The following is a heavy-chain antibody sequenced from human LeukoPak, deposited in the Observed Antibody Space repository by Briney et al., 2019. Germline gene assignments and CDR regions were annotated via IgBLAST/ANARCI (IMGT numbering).Heavy chain of an antibody. V-gene: IGHV3-33*03. J-gene: IGHJ4*02. CDR3: AKDRGVTPIPFDY. Sequence: GGSLRLSCAASGFTFSSYGMHWVRRAPARGLEWVAVIWYDGSNKYYADSVKGRFTISRDISKNRLYLQMNSLRAEDTAIYYCAKDRGVTPIPFDYWGQGTLVTVSS. D-gene: IGHD2-21*02. CDR2: IWYDGSNK. CDR1: GFTFSSYG.